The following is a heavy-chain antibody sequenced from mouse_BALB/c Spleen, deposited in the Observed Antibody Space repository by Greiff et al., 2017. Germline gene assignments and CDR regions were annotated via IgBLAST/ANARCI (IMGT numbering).Heavy chain of an antibody. CDR2: IWSGGST. Sequence: QVQLQQSGPGLVQPSQSLSITCTVSGFSLTSYGVHWVRQSPGKGLEWLGVIWSGGSTDYNAAFISRLSISKDNSKSQVFFKMNSLQANDTAIYYCARNTGSGDYAMDYWGQGTSVTVSS. CDR1: GFSLTSYG. J-gene: IGHJ4*01. D-gene: IGHD4-1*01. V-gene: IGHV2-2*02. CDR3: ARNTGSGDYAMDY.